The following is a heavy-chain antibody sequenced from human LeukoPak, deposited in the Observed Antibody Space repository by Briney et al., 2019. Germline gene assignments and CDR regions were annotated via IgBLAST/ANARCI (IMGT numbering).Heavy chain of an antibody. Sequence: SETLSLTCTVSGGSISSNNWWSWVRQPPGKGLEWIGEIYHGKNTNYSPSLKSRVTISVDKSKNQFSVKLSSVTAADTAVYYCARNNGNTDFDYWGQGTLVTVSS. CDR1: GGSISSNNW. V-gene: IGHV4-4*02. D-gene: IGHD1-26*01. CDR2: IYHGKNT. CDR3: ARNNGNTDFDY. J-gene: IGHJ4*02.